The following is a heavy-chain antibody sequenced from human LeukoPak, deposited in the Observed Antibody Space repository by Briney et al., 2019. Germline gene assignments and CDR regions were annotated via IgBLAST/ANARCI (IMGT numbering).Heavy chain of an antibody. Sequence: PGGSLRLSCAASGFTFNNYAMIWVRQAPGKGLEWVSVISGSGNSTYYADSVKGRFTISRDNSKNTLYLQMNSLRGEDTAVYHCAKDNSNWYWYFDLWGRGTLVTVSS. V-gene: IGHV3-23*01. CDR2: ISGSGNST. J-gene: IGHJ2*01. CDR1: GFTFNNYA. CDR3: AKDNSNWYWYFDL. D-gene: IGHD1-1*01.